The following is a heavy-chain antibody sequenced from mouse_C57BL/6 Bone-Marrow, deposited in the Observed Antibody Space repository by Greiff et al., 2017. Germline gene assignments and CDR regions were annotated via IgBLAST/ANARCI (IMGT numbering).Heavy chain of an antibody. Sequence: QVQLKQSGPGLVAPSQSLSITCTVSGFSLTSYGVHWVRQPPGKGLEWLVVIWSDGSTTYNSALKSRLSISKDNSKSQVFLKMNSLQTDDTAMYYCARHYYGSSYAMDYWGQGTSGTVSS. CDR2: IWSDGST. J-gene: IGHJ4*01. V-gene: IGHV2-6-1*01. CDR3: ARHYYGSSYAMDY. D-gene: IGHD1-1*01. CDR1: GFSLTSYG.